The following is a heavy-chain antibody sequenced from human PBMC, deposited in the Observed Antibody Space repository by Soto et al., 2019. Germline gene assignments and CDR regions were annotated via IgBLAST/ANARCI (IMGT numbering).Heavy chain of an antibody. Sequence: QLQLRESGSGLVKPSQTLSLTCAVSGVSISSGGYSWSWIRQPPGKGLEWMGYIYPSGRTYYNPSVESRVRISIDTSKNQISLDLSSVTAADTAVYYCARGENWYDSRARGCYFDSWGQGTLVTVSS. CDR3: ARGENWYDSRARGCYFDS. CDR2: IYPSGRT. CDR1: GVSISSGGYS. D-gene: IGHD3-22*01. J-gene: IGHJ4*02. V-gene: IGHV4-30-2*01.